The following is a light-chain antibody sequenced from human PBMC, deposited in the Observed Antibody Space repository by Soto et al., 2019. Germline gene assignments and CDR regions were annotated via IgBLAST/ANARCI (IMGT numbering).Light chain of an antibody. Sequence: SVLTPPAPVAGAPGQSITIPCTGTSSDVCGYNYVSWYQQHPGKAPKLMIYDVSNRPSGVSNRFSGSKSGNTASLTISGLQAEDEADYYCSSYTSSSTLGYVFGTGTKVTVL. CDR1: SSDVCGYNY. CDR2: DVS. V-gene: IGLV2-14*01. CDR3: SSYTSSSTLGYV. J-gene: IGLJ1*01.